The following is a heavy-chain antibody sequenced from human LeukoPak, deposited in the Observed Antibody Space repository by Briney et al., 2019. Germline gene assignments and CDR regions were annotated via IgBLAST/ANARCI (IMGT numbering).Heavy chain of an antibody. CDR3: ARELPREVTLDY. J-gene: IGHJ4*01. D-gene: IGHD2-21*02. CDR1: GFTFISYG. Sequence: GGSLRLSCAVSGFTFISYGMQWVRQAPGKGLAWVSRINTDGSGTAYADSVKGRFTISRDNAKNTLYLQMNSLRAEDTALYYCARELPREVTLDYWGQGTLVTVSS. CDR2: INTDGSGT. V-gene: IGHV3-74*01.